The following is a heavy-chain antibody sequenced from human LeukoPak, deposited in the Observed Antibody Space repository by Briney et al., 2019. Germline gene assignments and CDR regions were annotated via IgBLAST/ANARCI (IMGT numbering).Heavy chain of an antibody. CDR2: IYPGDSDT. D-gene: IGHD3-22*01. CDR1: GYSFTSYW. J-gene: IGHJ3*02. V-gene: IGHV5-51*01. Sequence: GESLKISCKGSGYSFTSYWIGWVRQMPGKGLEWMGIIYPGDSDTRYSPSFQGQVTISADKSISTAYLQWSSLKASDTAMYYCATITYYYDSSGYYYDAFDIWGQGTMVTVSS. CDR3: ATITYYYDSSGYYYDAFDI.